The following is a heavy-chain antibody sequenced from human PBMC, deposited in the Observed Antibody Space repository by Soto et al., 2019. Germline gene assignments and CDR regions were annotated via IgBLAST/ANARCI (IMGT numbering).Heavy chain of an antibody. Sequence: QLQLQESGPGLVKPSETLSLTCTVSGGSISSSSYYWGWIRQPPGKGLEWIGSIYYSGSTYYNPSLTSRVTISVDTSKNQFSLKLSSVTAADTAVYYCARLRAAAGTVDFDYWGQGTLVTVSS. CDR1: GGSISSSSYY. J-gene: IGHJ4*02. CDR2: IYYSGST. D-gene: IGHD6-13*01. V-gene: IGHV4-39*01. CDR3: ARLRAAAGTVDFDY.